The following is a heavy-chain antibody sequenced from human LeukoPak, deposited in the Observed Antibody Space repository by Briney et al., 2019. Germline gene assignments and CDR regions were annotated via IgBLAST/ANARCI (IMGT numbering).Heavy chain of an antibody. CDR2: ISGSGGST. CDR1: GFTFSSYA. CDR3: AVYYYGSGSYYDRHLVSPYYFDY. V-gene: IGHV3-23*01. D-gene: IGHD3-10*01. Sequence: PGGSLRLSCAASGFTFSSYAMSWVRQAPGKGLEWVSAISGSGGSTYYADSVKGRFTISRDNSKNTLYLQMNSLRAEDTAVYYCAVYYYGSGSYYDRHLVSPYYFDYWGQGTLVTVSS. J-gene: IGHJ4*02.